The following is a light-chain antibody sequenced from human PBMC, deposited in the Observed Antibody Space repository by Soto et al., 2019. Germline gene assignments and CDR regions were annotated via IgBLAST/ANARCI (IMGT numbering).Light chain of an antibody. CDR1: QSVSSN. CDR2: GAS. CDR3: QQYNNWPRT. J-gene: IGKJ1*01. Sequence: EIGMTQSPATLSVSPGERATLSCRASQSVSSNLAWYQQKPGQAPRLLIYGASTRATGIPARFSGSGSGTEFTLTISSLQSEDFAVYYRQQYNNWPRTFGQGTKVDIK. V-gene: IGKV3-15*01.